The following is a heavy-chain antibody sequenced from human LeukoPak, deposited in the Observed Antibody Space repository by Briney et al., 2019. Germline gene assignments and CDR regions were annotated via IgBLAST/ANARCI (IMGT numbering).Heavy chain of an antibody. D-gene: IGHD6-19*01. Sequence: SETLSLTCTVSGGSISSSSYYWGWIRQPPGKGLEWIGYIYYSGSTNYNPSLKSRVTISVDTSKNQFSLKLNSVTAADTAVYYCARRGYSSGFYYFDYWGQGTLVTVSS. CDR2: IYYSGST. J-gene: IGHJ4*02. V-gene: IGHV4-61*05. CDR1: GGSISSSSYY. CDR3: ARRGYSSGFYYFDY.